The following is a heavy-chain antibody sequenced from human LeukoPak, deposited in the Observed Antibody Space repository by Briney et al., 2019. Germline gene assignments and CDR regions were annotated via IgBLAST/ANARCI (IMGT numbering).Heavy chain of an antibody. CDR3: ARHPKHTMVRGAPFPFDY. Sequence: GGSLRLSCAASGFTFSSYWMSWFRQAPGKGLEWVANIKQDGSEKYYVDSVKGRFTISRDNAKNSLYLQMNSLRAEDTAVYYCARHPKHTMVRGAPFPFDYWGQGTLVTVSS. V-gene: IGHV3-7*01. J-gene: IGHJ4*02. CDR1: GFTFSSYW. D-gene: IGHD3-10*01. CDR2: IKQDGSEK.